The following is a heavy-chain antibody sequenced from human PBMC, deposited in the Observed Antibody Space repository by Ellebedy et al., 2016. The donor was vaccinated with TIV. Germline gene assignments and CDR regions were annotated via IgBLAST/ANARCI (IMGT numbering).Heavy chain of an antibody. Sequence: ASVKVSXXASGYTFTSYGISWVRQAPGQGLEWMGWISGYNGKTNYAQKLQGRVTMTTDTSTSTVYMELRSLRSDDTAVYYCARTVLVENWFDPWGQGTLVTVSS. D-gene: IGHD5-24*01. V-gene: IGHV1-18*01. CDR1: GYTFTSYG. CDR2: ISGYNGKT. CDR3: ARTVLVENWFDP. J-gene: IGHJ5*02.